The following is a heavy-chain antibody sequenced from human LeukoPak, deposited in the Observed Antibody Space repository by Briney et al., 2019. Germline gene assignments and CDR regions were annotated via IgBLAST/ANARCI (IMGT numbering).Heavy chain of an antibody. V-gene: IGHV4-38-2*02. J-gene: IGHJ4*02. CDR3: ARGQETFDY. Sequence: SETLSLTCTVSGYSISSGYYWGWIRQPPGKGLEWIGSIHHSGSTYYNPSLKSRVTISVDTSKNQFSLKLSSVTAADTAVYYCARGQETFDYWGQGTLVTVSS. CDR2: IHHSGST. CDR1: GYSISSGYY.